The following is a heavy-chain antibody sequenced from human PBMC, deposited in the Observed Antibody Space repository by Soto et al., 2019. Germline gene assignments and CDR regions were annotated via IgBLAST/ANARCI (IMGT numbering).Heavy chain of an antibody. Sequence: PSETLSLTCAVSGGSISSGGYSWSWIRQPPGKGLEWIGYIYHSGSTYYNPSLKSRVTISVDRSKNQFSLKLSSVTAADTAVYYCARDSYYDSSGILTYGFDSWGQGTLVPVSS. D-gene: IGHD3-22*01. J-gene: IGHJ5*01. CDR1: GGSISSGGYS. CDR3: ARDSYYDSSGILTYGFDS. V-gene: IGHV4-30-2*01. CDR2: IYHSGST.